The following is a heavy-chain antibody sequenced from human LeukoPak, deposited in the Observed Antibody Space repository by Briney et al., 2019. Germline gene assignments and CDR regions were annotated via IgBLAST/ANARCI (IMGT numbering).Heavy chain of an antibody. J-gene: IGHJ5*02. Sequence: GGTLRLSCAASGFTFSSYSMNWVRQAPGKGLEWVSSISSSSSYIYYADSVKGRFTISRDNAKNSLYLQMNSLRAEDTAVYYCARQVGYSYGPRNWFDPWGQGTLVTVSS. V-gene: IGHV3-21*01. CDR3: ARQVGYSYGPRNWFDP. D-gene: IGHD5-18*01. CDR1: GFTFSSYS. CDR2: ISSSSSYI.